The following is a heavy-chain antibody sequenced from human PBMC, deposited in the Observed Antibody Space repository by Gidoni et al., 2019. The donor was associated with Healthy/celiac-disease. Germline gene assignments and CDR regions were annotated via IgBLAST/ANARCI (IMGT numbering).Heavy chain of an antibody. CDR3: ARDRLGFGRGYSYGWFNY. D-gene: IGHD5-18*01. CDR2: INAGNGNT. Sequence: QVQLVQSGAEVKKPGASVKVSCKDSGYTFTSYAMHWVRQAPGQRLEWMGWINAGNGNTKYSQKFQGRVTITRDTSASTAYMELSSLRSEDTAVYYCARDRLGFGRGYSYGWFNYWGQGTLVTVSS. CDR1: GYTFTSYA. V-gene: IGHV1-3*01. J-gene: IGHJ4*02.